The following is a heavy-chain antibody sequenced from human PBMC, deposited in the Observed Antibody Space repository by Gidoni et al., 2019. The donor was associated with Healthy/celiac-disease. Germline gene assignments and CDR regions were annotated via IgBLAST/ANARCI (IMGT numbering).Heavy chain of an antibody. Sequence: EVQLLESGGGLVQPGGSLRLSCAASGFTFSSYAMSWVRQAPGKGLEWVSAISGSGGSTYYADSVKGRFTISRDNSKNTLYLQMNSLRAEDTAVYYCAKDHGGYYSGYDYALDYWGQGTLVTVSS. V-gene: IGHV3-23*01. CDR2: ISGSGGST. CDR1: GFTFSSYA. J-gene: IGHJ4*02. CDR3: AKDHGGYYSGYDYALDY. D-gene: IGHD5-12*01.